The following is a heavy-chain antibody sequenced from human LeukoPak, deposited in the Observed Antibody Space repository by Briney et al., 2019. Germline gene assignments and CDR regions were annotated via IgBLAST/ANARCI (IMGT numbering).Heavy chain of an antibody. CDR2: IYPGDSDT. V-gene: IGHV5-51*01. Sequence: GESLKISCKASGYSFITYWIDWVRQMPGKGLEWMGIIYPGDSDTRYSPSFQGQVTFSVDKSISTAYLQRSSLEASDTAIYYCARQVNGGNFDYWGQGTLVTISS. CDR3: ARQVNGGNFDY. D-gene: IGHD2-8*01. J-gene: IGHJ4*02. CDR1: GYSFITYW.